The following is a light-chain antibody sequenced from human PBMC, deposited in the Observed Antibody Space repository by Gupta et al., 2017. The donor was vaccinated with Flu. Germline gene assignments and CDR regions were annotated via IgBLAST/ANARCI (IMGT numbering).Light chain of an antibody. V-gene: IGKV1-39*01. CDR3: QQSDSAPLT. J-gene: IGKJ4*01. Sequence: DIQMTQSPSSLSASVGDRVTITCRASQNINTYLNWYQQKPGRAPKLLIFSTFDLQSGVPSRFSGSASGTDFTLTISRLQPEDSATYYCQQSDSAPLTFGGGSKVEIK. CDR1: QNINTY. CDR2: STF.